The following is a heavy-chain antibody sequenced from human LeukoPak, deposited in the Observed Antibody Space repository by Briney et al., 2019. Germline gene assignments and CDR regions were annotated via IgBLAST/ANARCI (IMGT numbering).Heavy chain of an antibody. D-gene: IGHD3-10*01. CDR2: SYYSGST. J-gene: IGHJ4*02. CDR1: VGSISSSSYY. Sequence: WETLSLTCTVSVGSISSSSYYWGWIRQPPGEGLERIGSSYYSGSTYYNPSLKSRVTISVDTSKNLFSLKMSSVTAADTAGYYCARRGITMVRGVLDWGQGTLVTVSS. V-gene: IGHV4-39*02. CDR3: ARRGITMVRGVLD.